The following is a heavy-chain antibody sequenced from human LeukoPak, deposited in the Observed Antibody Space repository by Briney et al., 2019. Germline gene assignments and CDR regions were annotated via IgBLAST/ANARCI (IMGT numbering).Heavy chain of an antibody. J-gene: IGHJ4*02. CDR2: IYTSGST. V-gene: IGHV4-61*02. CDR3: ARDLRYSSGWYEIDY. Sequence: SETLSLTCTVSGGSISSGGYYWSWIRQPAGKGLEWIGRIYTSGSTNYNPSLKSRVTMSVDTSKNQFSLKLSSVTAADTAVYYCARDLRYSSGWYEIDYWGQGTLVTVSS. CDR1: GGSISSGGYY. D-gene: IGHD6-19*01.